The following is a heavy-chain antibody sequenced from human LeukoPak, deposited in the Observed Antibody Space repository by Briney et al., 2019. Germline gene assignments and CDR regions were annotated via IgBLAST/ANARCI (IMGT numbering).Heavy chain of an antibody. V-gene: IGHV3-7*02. J-gene: IGHJ4*02. CDR2: IKGDGSEK. CDR3: AKYSGAYAIEN. CDR1: GFTFSTSW. Sequence: GGSLRISCATSGFTFSTSWMSWVRQAPGKGLEWVANIKGDGSEKHYVDSVMGRFTVSRDNAKNSLYLQMNILRGDDTAVYYCAKYSGAYAIENWGQGTLVTVSS. D-gene: IGHD4-17*01.